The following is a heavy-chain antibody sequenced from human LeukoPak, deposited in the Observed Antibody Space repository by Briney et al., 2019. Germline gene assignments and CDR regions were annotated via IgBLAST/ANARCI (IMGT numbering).Heavy chain of an antibody. J-gene: IGHJ4*02. D-gene: IGHD5-12*01. CDR1: GYTFTNFG. CDR3: AKLRTVANAIDFDH. CDR2: ISAYNGDT. Sequence: GASVKVSCKAFGYTFTNFGITWVRQAPGQGLEWMGWISAYNGDTKYGQNFQGRVTMTTDTSTTTAYMDLRSLSSDDTALYYCAKLRTVANAIDFDHWGQGTLVTVSS. V-gene: IGHV1-18*01.